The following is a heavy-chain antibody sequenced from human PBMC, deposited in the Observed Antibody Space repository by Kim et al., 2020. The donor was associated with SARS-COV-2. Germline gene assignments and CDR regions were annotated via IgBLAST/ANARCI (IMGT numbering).Heavy chain of an antibody. CDR1: GFTFNSYA. V-gene: IGHV3-23*01. CDR2: ISGDDIST. D-gene: IGHD3-22*01. J-gene: IGHJ4*02. Sequence: GGSLRLSCATSGFTFNSYAMSWVRQAPGKGLDWVSGISGDDISTYYADSVKGRFTISRDNSKNTLYLQMNSLRAEDTAVYYCAKDRLTLNYYDSIGYYYGRYFFDYWGQGTVVTVSS. CDR3: AKDRLTLNYYDSIGYYYGRYFFDY.